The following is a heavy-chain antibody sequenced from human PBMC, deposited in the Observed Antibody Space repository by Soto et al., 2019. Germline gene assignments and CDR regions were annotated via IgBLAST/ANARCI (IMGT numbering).Heavy chain of an antibody. CDR1: GFTFSSYA. J-gene: IGHJ5*02. CDR3: AKTNSGRYFRAGRWWFDP. Sequence: LRLSCAASGFTFSSYAMSWVRQAPGKGLEWVSAISGSGGSTYYADSVKGRFTISRDNSKNTLYLQMNSLRAEDTAVYYCAKTNSGRYFRAGRWWFDPWGQGTLVTVSS. V-gene: IGHV3-23*01. CDR2: ISGSGGST. D-gene: IGHD1-26*01.